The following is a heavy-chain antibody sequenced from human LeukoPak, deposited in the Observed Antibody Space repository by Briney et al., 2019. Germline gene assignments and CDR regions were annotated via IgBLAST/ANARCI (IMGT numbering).Heavy chain of an antibody. Sequence: EASVKVSCKASGYTFTGYHMHWVRQAPGQGLEWMGWINPNSGGTNYAQKVQGRVTMTTDTSTTTAYMELRSLRSDDAAVYYCARGPIIDIAIIPAADEYYYMDVWGKGTTVTVSS. CDR1: GYTFTGYH. V-gene: IGHV1-2*02. J-gene: IGHJ6*03. D-gene: IGHD2-2*01. CDR2: INPNSGGT. CDR3: ARGPIIDIAIIPAADEYYYMDV.